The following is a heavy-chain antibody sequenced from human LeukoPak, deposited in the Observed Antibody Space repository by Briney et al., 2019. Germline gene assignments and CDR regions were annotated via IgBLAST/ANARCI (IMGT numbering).Heavy chain of an antibody. D-gene: IGHD3-22*01. CDR3: ARDGRHRYYYDSSGFYGSWFGP. CDR1: GYTFTSYG. Sequence: GASVKVSCKASGYTFTSYGISWVRQAPGQGLEWMGWISGYNGNTKYAQKLQGRVTMTTDTSTTTAYMELRSLRSADTAVYYCARDGRHRYYYDSSGFYGSWFGPWGQGTLVTVSS. CDR2: ISGYNGNT. V-gene: IGHV1-18*01. J-gene: IGHJ5*02.